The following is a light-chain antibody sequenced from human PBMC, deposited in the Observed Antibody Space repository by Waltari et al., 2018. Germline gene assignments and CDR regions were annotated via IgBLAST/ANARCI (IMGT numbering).Light chain of an antibody. J-gene: IGKJ3*01. CDR3: MQGSSWPFT. Sequence: AVMTQSPLSLPVTLGQPASISCKSNQSRVFSDGNTYLNWFHQRPGQSPRRLLQKVSNRDSGVPDRFSGSGSGTDFTLKISRVEADDVGIFYCMQGSSWPFTFGPGTRVDIK. CDR1: QSRVFSDGNTY. V-gene: IGKV2-30*01. CDR2: KVS.